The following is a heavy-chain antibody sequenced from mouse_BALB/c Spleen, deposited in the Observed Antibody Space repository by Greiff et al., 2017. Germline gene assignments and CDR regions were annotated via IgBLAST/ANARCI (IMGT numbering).Heavy chain of an antibody. CDR2: ICSGGSYT. CDR1: GFTFTSYG. CDR3: ARQESGMDY. Sequence: DVMLVESGGDLVKPGGSLKLSCAASGFTFTSYGMSWVRQTPDQRLEWVATICSGGSYTYYPDSVKGRFTISTDNAKNTLYLQMSSLKSEDTAMYYCARQESGMDYWGQGTSVTVSA. J-gene: IGHJ4*01. V-gene: IGHV5-6*02.